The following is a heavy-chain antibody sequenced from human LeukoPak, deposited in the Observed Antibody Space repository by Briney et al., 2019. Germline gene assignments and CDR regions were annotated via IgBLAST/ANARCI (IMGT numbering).Heavy chain of an antibody. J-gene: IGHJ4*02. CDR2: FDPEDGET. D-gene: IGHD2-15*01. CDR1: GYTFTGYY. CDR3: ATVNLGYCSGGTCSHFDY. Sequence: ASVKVSCKASGYTFTGYYMHWVRQAPGKGLEWMGGFDPEDGETIYAQKFQGRVTMTEDTSTDTAYMELSSLRSEDTAVYYCATVNLGYCSGGTCSHFDYWGQGTLVTVSS. V-gene: IGHV1-24*01.